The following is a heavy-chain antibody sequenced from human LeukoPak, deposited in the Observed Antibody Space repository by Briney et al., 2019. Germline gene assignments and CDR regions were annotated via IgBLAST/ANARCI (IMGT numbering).Heavy chain of an antibody. CDR2: ITGSGDRT. CDR3: TKIRAVAGTRYFQH. CDR1: GCTFSRDG. J-gene: IGHJ1*01. V-gene: IGHV3-23*01. Sequence: GGSLRLSCAASGCTFSRDGMSWVRQAPGRGLEWVSGITGSGDRTHYGDSVKGRFTISRDNSKNTLYLQMNSLSDETAVVYYCTKIRAVAGTRYFQHWGQGTLVTVSS. D-gene: IGHD6-19*01.